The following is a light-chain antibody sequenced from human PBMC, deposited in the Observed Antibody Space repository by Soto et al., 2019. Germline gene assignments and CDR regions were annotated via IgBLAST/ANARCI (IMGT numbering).Light chain of an antibody. Sequence: QSVLTQPPSASASLGASVRLTCTLSGGHSSRAIAWHQQQPEKGPRYLMKLNSDGSHSKGDGIPDRFSGSSSGAERYLTISSLQSEDEAGYYCQTWGTGIRVFGGGTKLTVL. CDR1: GGHSSRA. CDR2: LNSDGSH. V-gene: IGLV4-69*01. CDR3: QTWGTGIRV. J-gene: IGLJ2*01.